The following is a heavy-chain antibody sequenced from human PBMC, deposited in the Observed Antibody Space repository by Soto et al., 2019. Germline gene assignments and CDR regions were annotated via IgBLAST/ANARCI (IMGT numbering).Heavy chain of an antibody. D-gene: IGHD3-16*01. V-gene: IGHV3-13*04. J-gene: IGHJ4*02. Sequence: EVQLVESGGGLVQPGGSLRLSCSASGFTFSSYDMHSVRQGTGKGLEWVSAIGTTGDTYYAGSVKGRFTISRENAKNSLYLQMNSLRAGDTAIYFCARAIGPTRFVYWGQGTLVTVSS. CDR1: GFTFSSYD. CDR3: ARAIGPTRFVY. CDR2: IGTTGDT.